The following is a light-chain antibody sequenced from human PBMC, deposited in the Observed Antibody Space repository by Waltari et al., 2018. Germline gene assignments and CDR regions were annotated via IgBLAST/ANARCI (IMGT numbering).Light chain of an antibody. V-gene: IGKV1-39*01. J-gene: IGKJ1*01. CDR2: AIA. CDR3: QQTYSSPRT. Sequence: DIQMTQSPSSLSASVGDSVTLTCRASQSVTSYLNWYQQKPGKPPKLLISAIATVHNGVPSRFGGSGSGTEFSLTISSLQPEDFATYYCQQTYSSPRTFGQGTKVEI. CDR1: QSVTSY.